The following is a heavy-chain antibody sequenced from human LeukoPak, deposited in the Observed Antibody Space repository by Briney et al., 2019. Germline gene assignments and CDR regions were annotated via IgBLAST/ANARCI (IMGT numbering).Heavy chain of an antibody. D-gene: IGHD3-10*02. J-gene: IGHJ6*04. Sequence: PGGSLRLSCVASGFTFSSYGMSWVRQAPGKGLEWVSYVSATGYTTSYADSVKGRFTISRDNAKNSLYLQMNSLRAEDTAVYYCAELGITMIGGVWGKGTTVTISS. CDR1: GFTFSSYG. V-gene: IGHV3-23*01. CDR2: VSATGYTT. CDR3: AELGITMIGGV.